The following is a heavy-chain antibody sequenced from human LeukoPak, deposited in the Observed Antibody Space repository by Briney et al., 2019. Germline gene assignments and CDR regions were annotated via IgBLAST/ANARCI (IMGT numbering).Heavy chain of an antibody. CDR1: GGSFSGYY. J-gene: IGHJ6*03. Sequence: PSETLSLTCAVYGGSFSGYYWSCIRQPPGKGLEWIGEINHSGSTNYNASLKSRVTISVDTSKNQFSLKLSSVTAADTALYYCARVGCSGGSCYGPGTYYYYYHMDVWGKGTTVTVSS. CDR3: ARVGCSGGSCYGPGTYYYYYHMDV. V-gene: IGHV4-34*01. D-gene: IGHD2-15*01. CDR2: INHSGST.